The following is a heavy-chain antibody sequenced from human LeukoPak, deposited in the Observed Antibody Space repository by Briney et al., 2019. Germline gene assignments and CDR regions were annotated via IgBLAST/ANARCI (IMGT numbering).Heavy chain of an antibody. J-gene: IGHJ4*02. D-gene: IGHD2-15*01. CDR1: GDSFSSFY. V-gene: IGHV4-59*08. Sequence: PSETLSLTCTVSGDSFSSFYWSWIRQPPGKGLEWIAWIYYSGSTNYNPSLKSRVTISVDTSKNQFSLKLTSVTAADTAVYYCARVDSSDAGNFDYWGQGTLVTVSS. CDR2: IYYSGST. CDR3: ARVDSSDAGNFDY.